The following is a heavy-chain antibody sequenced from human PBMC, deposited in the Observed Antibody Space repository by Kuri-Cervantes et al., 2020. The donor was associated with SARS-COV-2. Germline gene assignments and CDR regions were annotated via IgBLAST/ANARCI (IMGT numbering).Heavy chain of an antibody. Sequence: GESLKISCAASGFTFSNAWMSWVRQAPGKGLEWIGRIKSKTDGGTTDYAAPVKGRFTISRDDSKNTLYLQMNSLKTEDTAVYYCTEVDYYDSSGYVGWGQGTLVTVSS. J-gene: IGHJ4*02. D-gene: IGHD3-22*01. V-gene: IGHV3-15*01. CDR2: IKSKTDGGTT. CDR3: TEVDYYDSSGYVG. CDR1: GFTFSNAW.